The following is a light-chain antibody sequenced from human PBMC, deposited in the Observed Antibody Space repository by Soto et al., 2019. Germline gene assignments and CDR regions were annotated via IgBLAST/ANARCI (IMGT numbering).Light chain of an antibody. CDR3: QKCKVAPFT. Sequence: DIHRTQSRSSLSAFVGDRVTITCRASQDIGNFLAWYQQKPGKVPKLLIYAASTLQSGVPSRFSGSGSGTDFTLTISSLQPEDVATYYCQKCKVAPFTFGGGTKVDIK. CDR1: QDIGNF. V-gene: IGKV1-27*01. J-gene: IGKJ4*01. CDR2: AAS.